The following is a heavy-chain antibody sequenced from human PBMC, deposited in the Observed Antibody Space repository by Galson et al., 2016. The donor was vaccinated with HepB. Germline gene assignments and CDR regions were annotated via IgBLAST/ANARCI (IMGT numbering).Heavy chain of an antibody. CDR1: GCSFSRNA. Sequence: SVKVSCKASGCSFSRNAITWVRQAPGQGLEWMGGIIPMYGNKNSAQTFQGRLTITTDKSTSTAYMELTSLRSEDTAMFYCARDDKRHTGEPFNQWGQGTMVTVSS. J-gene: IGHJ4*01. D-gene: IGHD1-14*01. V-gene: IGHV1-69*05. CDR3: ARDDKRHTGEPFNQ. CDR2: IIPMYGNK.